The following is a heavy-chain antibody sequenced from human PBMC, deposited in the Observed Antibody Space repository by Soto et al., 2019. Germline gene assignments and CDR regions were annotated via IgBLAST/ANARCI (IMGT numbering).Heavy chain of an antibody. J-gene: IGHJ4*02. CDR3: ARGPDYEGYFDY. D-gene: IGHD4-17*01. V-gene: IGHV1-69*13. Sequence: KGARASVKVSCKASGGSFSNNAISWVRQAPGQGLEWMGVIILPFGTPNYAQTFQGRVTITADESMTTAYMELSGLRSEDTAVYYCARGPDYEGYFDYWGRGTLVTVSS. CDR1: GGSFSNNA. CDR2: IILPFGTP.